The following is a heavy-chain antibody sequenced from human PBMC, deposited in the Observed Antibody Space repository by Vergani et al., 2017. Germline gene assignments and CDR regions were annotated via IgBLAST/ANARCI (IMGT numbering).Heavy chain of an antibody. CDR3: ARESVGYDYVWGSYRWFDP. D-gene: IGHD3-16*02. CDR1: GFTFDDYG. J-gene: IGHJ5*02. CDR2: INWNGGST. Sequence: EVQLVESGGGVVRPGGSLRLSCAASGFTFDDYGMSWVHQAPGKGLEWVSGINWNGGSTGYADSVKGRFTISRDNAKNSLYLQMNSLRAEDTALYYCARESVGYDYVWGSYRWFDPWGQGTLVTVSS. V-gene: IGHV3-20*04.